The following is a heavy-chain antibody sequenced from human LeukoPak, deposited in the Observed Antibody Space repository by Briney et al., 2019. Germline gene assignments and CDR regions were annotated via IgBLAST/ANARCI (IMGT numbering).Heavy chain of an antibody. CDR1: GYTFTTYD. CDR3: VRGFRSDTSGRKFDC. CDR2: MNHHSGNT. J-gene: IGHJ4*02. D-gene: IGHD2-2*01. Sequence: ASVKVSCKASGYTFTTYDINWVRQATGQGLEWMGWMNHHSGNTGFAQNFQGRVAMTRNTSIDTAYMELSSLRVEDTAVYYCVRGFRSDTSGRKFDCWGQGTLVTVSS. V-gene: IGHV1-8*01.